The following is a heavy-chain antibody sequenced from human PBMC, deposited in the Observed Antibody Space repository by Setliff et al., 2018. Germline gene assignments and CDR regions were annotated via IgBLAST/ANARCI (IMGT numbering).Heavy chain of an antibody. CDR2: IHYSGST. V-gene: IGHV4-39*07. J-gene: IGHJ3*02. D-gene: IGHD1-26*01. CDR1: GGSISSSSYY. Sequence: SSETLSLTCTVSGGSISSSSYYWGWIRQPPGKGLEWIGSIHYSGSTYYNPSLKSRVTISIDTSENQFSLKLSSVTAADTAVYYCARGGDSGSYFLANHDAFDIWGQGTMVTVSS. CDR3: ARGGDSGSYFLANHDAFDI.